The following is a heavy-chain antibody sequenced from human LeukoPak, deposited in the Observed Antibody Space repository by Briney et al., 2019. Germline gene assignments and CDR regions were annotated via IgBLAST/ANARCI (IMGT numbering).Heavy chain of an antibody. Sequence: GGSLRLSCAASGFTFSSYAMHWVRQAPGKGPEWVAVVSYDGSNKYYADSVKDRFTISRDNSKNTLYLQIHSLRAEDTAVYYCAKAYTSGSYFIDDAFDIWGQGTMVTASS. V-gene: IGHV3-30*18. J-gene: IGHJ3*02. D-gene: IGHD3-10*01. CDR1: GFTFSSYA. CDR3: AKAYTSGSYFIDDAFDI. CDR2: VSYDGSNK.